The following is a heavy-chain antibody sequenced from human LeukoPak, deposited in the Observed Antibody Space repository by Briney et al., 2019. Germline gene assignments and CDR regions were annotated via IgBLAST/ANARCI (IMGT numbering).Heavy chain of an antibody. J-gene: IGHJ5*02. CDR1: GYTFTGYY. CDR2: INPNSGGT. Sequence: GASVKVSCKASGYTFTGYYMHWVRQAPGQGLEWMGWINPNSGGTNYAQKFQGRVTMTRDTSISTAYMELSRLRSDDTAVYYCARIYPSIAAAGTEGSWFDPWGQGTLVTVSS. V-gene: IGHV1-2*02. CDR3: ARIYPSIAAAGTEGSWFDP. D-gene: IGHD6-13*01.